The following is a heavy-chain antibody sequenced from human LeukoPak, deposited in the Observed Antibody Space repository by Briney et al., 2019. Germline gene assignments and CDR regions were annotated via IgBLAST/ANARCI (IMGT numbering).Heavy chain of an antibody. Sequence: ASVKVSCKASGYTFTGYYMHWVRQTPGQGLDWMGRINPNSGGTNYAQKFQGRVTMTRDTSISTAYMELSRLRSDDTAVYYCARAVWYIAVAATFDYWGQGTLVTVSS. D-gene: IGHD6-19*01. CDR2: INPNSGGT. CDR3: ARAVWYIAVAATFDY. V-gene: IGHV1-2*06. CDR1: GYTFTGYY. J-gene: IGHJ4*02.